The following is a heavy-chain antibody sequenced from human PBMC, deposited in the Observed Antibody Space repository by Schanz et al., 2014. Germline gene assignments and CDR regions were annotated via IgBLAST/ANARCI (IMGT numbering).Heavy chain of an antibody. CDR1: GYTFTRYY. D-gene: IGHD4-17*01. CDR3: ARNYGAISEESDRYGMDV. CDR2: INPSGGST. J-gene: IGHJ6*02. Sequence: QVQLVQSGAEVKKPGASVKVSCKASGYTFTRYYIHWVRQAPGQGLEWMGIINPSGGSTTYAQKYQGRVSITISTSTSTVSIELSSLSSEDTAVYYCARNYGAISEESDRYGMDVWGQGTTVTVSS. V-gene: IGHV1-46*01.